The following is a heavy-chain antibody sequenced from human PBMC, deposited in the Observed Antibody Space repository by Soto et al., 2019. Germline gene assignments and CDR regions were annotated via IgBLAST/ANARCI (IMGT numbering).Heavy chain of an antibody. CDR2: MSTNSYYI. Sequence: LRLSCAASGFTFSTYFMKWVRQAPGKGLEWVSSMSTNSYYIYYADSVKGRFTISRDNAKNSLYLQMNSLRVEDTAVYYCARLSSGSIDYWGQGTLVTVSS. D-gene: IGHD3-22*01. V-gene: IGHV3-21*01. CDR3: ARLSSGSIDY. CDR1: GFTFSTYF. J-gene: IGHJ4*02.